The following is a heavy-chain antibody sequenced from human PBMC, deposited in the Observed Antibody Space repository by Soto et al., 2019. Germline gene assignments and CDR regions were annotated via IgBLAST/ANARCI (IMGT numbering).Heavy chain of an antibody. V-gene: IGHV1-46*01. J-gene: IGHJ6*02. CDR3: ARGGTATSGSSAFYGMDD. Sequence: GASVKVSCRASGYTFTTYYIHWVRQAPGQGLEWIGWVNPSVGNVSYAEKFQGRVTMTRDTSTTTAYMELSSLTSEDTAVYSCARGGTATSGSSAFYGMDDWGQGTTVTVSS. CDR2: VNPSVGNV. CDR1: GYTFTTYY. D-gene: IGHD1-1*01.